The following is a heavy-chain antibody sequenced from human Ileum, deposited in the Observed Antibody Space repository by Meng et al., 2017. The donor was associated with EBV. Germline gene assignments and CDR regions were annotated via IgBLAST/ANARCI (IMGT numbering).Heavy chain of an antibody. D-gene: IGHD3-22*01. CDR3: ASSDYYRSDY. J-gene: IGHJ4*02. Sequence: QVQLQESGPGMGKPSETLSLTCAVSGGSISRSDWWSWVRQPPGKGLEWIGETSHSGSTNYSPSLKGRVTISLDKSKNQLSLKLNSVTAADTAVYYCASSDYYRSDYWGQGTLVTVAS. V-gene: IGHV4-4*02. CDR1: GGSISRSDW. CDR2: TSHSGST.